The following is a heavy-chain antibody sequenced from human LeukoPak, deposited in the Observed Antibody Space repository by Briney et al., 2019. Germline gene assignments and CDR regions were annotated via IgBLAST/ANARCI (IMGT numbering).Heavy chain of an antibody. CDR3: VRDQVEYSTSSTLDY. CDR1: GFTFSSYG. V-gene: IGHV3-30*02. D-gene: IGHD6-6*01. CDR2: IRYDGSNK. Sequence: GGSLRPSCAASGFTFSSYGMHWVRQAPGKGLEWVAFIRYDGSNKYYADSVKGRFTISRDNSKNTLYLQMNSLRSEDTAVYYCVRDQVEYSTSSTLDYWSQGTLVTVSS. J-gene: IGHJ4*02.